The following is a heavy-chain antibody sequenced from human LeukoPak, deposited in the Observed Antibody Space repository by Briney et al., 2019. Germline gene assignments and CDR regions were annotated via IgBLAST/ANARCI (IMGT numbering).Heavy chain of an antibody. CDR3: ATEQSRSAPAMHKDIVVVPAAFDY. CDR2: FDSEDGET. J-gene: IGHJ4*02. Sequence: ASVTVSFKFSVYTLTELSMHWVRQARGKGLEWMGGFDSEDGETIYAQKFQGRVTMTEDTSTDTAYMELSSLRSEDTDVYYCATEQSRSAPAMHKDIVVVPAAFDYWGQGTLVTVSS. D-gene: IGHD2-2*01. CDR1: VYTLTELS. V-gene: IGHV1-24*01.